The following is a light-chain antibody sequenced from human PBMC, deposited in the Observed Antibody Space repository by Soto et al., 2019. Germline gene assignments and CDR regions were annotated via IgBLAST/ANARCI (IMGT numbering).Light chain of an antibody. Sequence: DIQMTQYPSTLSPSVGDRVTITCRASRSISDWLAWYQQKPGKAPKLLIFDASSLKSGVPSRFSGSGSGTEFTLTISRLQPDDVATYYCLQYSSHSWTFGQGTKVDIK. J-gene: IGKJ1*01. CDR1: RSISDW. CDR3: LQYSSHSWT. V-gene: IGKV1-5*01. CDR2: DAS.